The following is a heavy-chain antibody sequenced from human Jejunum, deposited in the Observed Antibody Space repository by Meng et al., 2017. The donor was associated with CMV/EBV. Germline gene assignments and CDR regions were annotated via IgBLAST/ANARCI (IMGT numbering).Heavy chain of an antibody. Sequence: KVSGDNFKSYVINWVRKAPGQGLEWLGWIRGSNGDTDYGKRLQGRITMTQDTSTSTAYMELTSLRSDDTAVYYCARSGINDYGFFDYWGQGSLVTVSS. V-gene: IGHV1-18*01. J-gene: IGHJ4*02. CDR3: ARSGINDYGFFDY. CDR1: GDNFKSYV. D-gene: IGHD4/OR15-4a*01. CDR2: IRGSNGDT.